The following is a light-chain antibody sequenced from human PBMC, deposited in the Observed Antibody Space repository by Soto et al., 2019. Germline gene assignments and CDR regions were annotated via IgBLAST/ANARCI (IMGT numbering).Light chain of an antibody. J-gene: IGKJ3*01. CDR1: QSVSSSY. CDR3: QQYGRSPGLFA. V-gene: IGKV3-20*01. Sequence: EVVLTQSPGTLSLSPGERATLSCRASQSVSSSYLAWYQQKPGQAPRLLIYDASRRATGIPDRFSGSASGSDFTLTISRLEPEDFAVYYCQQYGRSPGLFAFGPGTKVDIK. CDR2: DAS.